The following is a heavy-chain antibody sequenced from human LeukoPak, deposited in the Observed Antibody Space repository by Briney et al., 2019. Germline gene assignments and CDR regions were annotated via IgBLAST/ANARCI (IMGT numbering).Heavy chain of an antibody. CDR1: GGSISSSSYY. CDR2: IYYSGST. Sequence: SETLSLTCTVSGGSISSSSYYWGWIRQPPGKGLEWIGSIYYSGSTYYNPSLKSRVTISVDTSKNQFSLKLSSVTAADTAVYYCARLKQQLVEDFFDYWGQGTLVTVSS. V-gene: IGHV4-39*07. J-gene: IGHJ4*02. D-gene: IGHD6-13*01. CDR3: ARLKQQLVEDFFDY.